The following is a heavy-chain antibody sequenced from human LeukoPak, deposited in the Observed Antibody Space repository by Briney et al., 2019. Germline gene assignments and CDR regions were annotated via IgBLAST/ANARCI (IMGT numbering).Heavy chain of an antibody. CDR1: GFTFSSYT. CDR3: ARGVGYYDSSGTIDY. V-gene: IGHV3-48*01. Sequence: GGSLRLSCAASGFTFSSYTMNWVRQAPGKGLEWVSYISGGSNSIYYADSVKGRFTISRDNAKNSLSLQMNSLRAEDTAVYYCARGVGYYDSSGTIDYWGQGTLVTVSS. CDR2: ISGGSNSI. J-gene: IGHJ4*02. D-gene: IGHD3-22*01.